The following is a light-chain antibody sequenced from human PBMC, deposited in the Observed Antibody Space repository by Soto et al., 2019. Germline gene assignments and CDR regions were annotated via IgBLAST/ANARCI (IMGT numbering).Light chain of an antibody. CDR2: DAS. Sequence: VLTQSPSPLSVSPGERATLFWGASQSVRSSLAWYQQKPGQAPRLFIYDASTRATGIPARFSGSGSGTEVTLTISSLQSADFAVYYCQQYNSWPETFGQGTKVDIK. CDR1: QSVRSS. CDR3: QQYNSWPET. J-gene: IGKJ1*01. V-gene: IGKV3-15*01.